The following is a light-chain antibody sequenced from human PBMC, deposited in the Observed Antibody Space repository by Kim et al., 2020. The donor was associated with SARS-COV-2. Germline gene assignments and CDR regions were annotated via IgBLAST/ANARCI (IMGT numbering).Light chain of an antibody. CDR1: SSDVGGHNY. CDR2: DVS. Sequence: QSALTQPASVSGSPGQSVAISCTGTSSDVGGHNYVSWFQQRPGKAPEVIIYDVSKRPSGISDRFSASKSGNTATLTISGLQTDDEADYHCFSFTSNGIWVFGEGTQLTVL. CDR3: FSFTSNGIWV. V-gene: IGLV2-14*01. J-gene: IGLJ3*02.